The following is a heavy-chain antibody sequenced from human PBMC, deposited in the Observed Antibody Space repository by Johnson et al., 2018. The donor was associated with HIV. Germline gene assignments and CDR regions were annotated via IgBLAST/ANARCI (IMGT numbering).Heavy chain of an antibody. J-gene: IGHJ3*02. V-gene: IGHV3-11*04. CDR2: ITSSGGTV. CDR3: ARAPEVRGIDAFDI. D-gene: IGHD3-10*01. Sequence: QMLLVESGGGLVQPGGSLRLSCAASGFTFSDYYMSWIRQAPGKGLEWVSYITSSGGTVYYADSVKGRFTISRDNAKNSLYLQMNILTAEDTAVYYCARAPEVRGIDAFDIWGQGTLVTVSS. CDR1: GFTFSDYY.